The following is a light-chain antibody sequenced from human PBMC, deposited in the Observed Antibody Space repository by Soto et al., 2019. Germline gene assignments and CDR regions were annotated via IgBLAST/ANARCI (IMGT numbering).Light chain of an antibody. Sequence: EIVMTQSPGTLSVSPGERATLSCRASQSVSSNLAWYHQKPGQVPRLLIYGASTRATGIPDRFSGSGSGTEFPLTISRLQSEDFAVYYCHQYKNWPHTFGQGTRLEIK. V-gene: IGKV3-15*01. CDR3: HQYKNWPHT. J-gene: IGKJ5*01. CDR2: GAS. CDR1: QSVSSN.